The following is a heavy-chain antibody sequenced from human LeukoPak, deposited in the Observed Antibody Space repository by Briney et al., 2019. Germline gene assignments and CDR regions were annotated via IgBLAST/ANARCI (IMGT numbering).Heavy chain of an antibody. CDR1: GFTFSSHD. V-gene: IGHV3-21*01. CDR3: ARDYGGPHYFDY. Sequence: GGSLRLSCAASGFTFSSHDMNWVRQAPGKGLEWVSSITTASASYIYNADSVKGRFTITRDDAKNSLYLQMDSLRAEDTAVYYCARDYGGPHYFDYWGQGTLVTVSS. CDR2: ITTASASYI. J-gene: IGHJ4*02. D-gene: IGHD2-15*01.